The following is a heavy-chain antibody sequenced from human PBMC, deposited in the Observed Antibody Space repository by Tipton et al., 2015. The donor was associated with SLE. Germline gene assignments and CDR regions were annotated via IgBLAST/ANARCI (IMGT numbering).Heavy chain of an antibody. Sequence: SLRLSCAASGFAFSDFGLNWVRHTPGKGLEWVSYISSTSVYRYYTDSLKGRFTISRDNAKNSLYLQIDSLSPEDSATYYCAWDRSELPAAVIAGHYYMDVWGKGTTVTVSS. V-gene: IGHV3-21*01. J-gene: IGHJ6*03. CDR1: GFAFSDFG. CDR3: AWDRSELPAAVIAGHYYMDV. CDR2: ISSTSVYR. D-gene: IGHD2-2*01.